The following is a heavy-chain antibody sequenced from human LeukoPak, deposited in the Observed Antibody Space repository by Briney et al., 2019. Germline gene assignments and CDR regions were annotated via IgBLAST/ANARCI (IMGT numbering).Heavy chain of an antibody. Sequence: GGSLRLSCAASGFTVSNNYMSWVRQAPGKGLEWVSVIYSGRSTYYADSVKGRFTISRDNSKNTLYLQMNSLRAEDTAVYYCARYNLTSTFEYWGQGTLVTVSS. CDR3: ARYNLTSTFEY. CDR2: IYSGRST. CDR1: GFTVSNNY. D-gene: IGHD1-1*01. V-gene: IGHV3-66*01. J-gene: IGHJ4*02.